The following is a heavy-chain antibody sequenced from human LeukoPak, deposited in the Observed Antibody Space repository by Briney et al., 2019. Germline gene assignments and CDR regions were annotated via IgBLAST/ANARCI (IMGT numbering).Heavy chain of an antibody. CDR2: IIPIFGTA. V-gene: IGHV1-69*05. CDR3: ARVIRGPNWFDP. D-gene: IGHD4-17*01. CDR1: GGTSTTYA. Sequence: SVKVSCKASGGTSTTYAFSGGRQAPGQGLGGMGGIIPIFGTANYAQKFQGRVTITTDESTSTAYMELSSLRSEDTAVYYCARVIRGPNWFDPWGQGTLVTVSS. J-gene: IGHJ5*02.